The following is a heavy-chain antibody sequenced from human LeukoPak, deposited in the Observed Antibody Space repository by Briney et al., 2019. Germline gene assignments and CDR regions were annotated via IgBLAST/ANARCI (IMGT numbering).Heavy chain of an antibody. CDR1: GYTFTSYY. Sequence: ASVKVSCKASGYTFTSYYMRWVRQAPGQGLEWMGIINPSGGSTSYAQKFQGRVTMTRDTSTSTVYMELSSLRSEDTAVYYCARGNGYSSGWYFTLLGYFDYWGQGTLVTVSS. D-gene: IGHD6-19*01. J-gene: IGHJ4*02. CDR2: INPSGGST. V-gene: IGHV1-46*01. CDR3: ARGNGYSSGWYFTLLGYFDY.